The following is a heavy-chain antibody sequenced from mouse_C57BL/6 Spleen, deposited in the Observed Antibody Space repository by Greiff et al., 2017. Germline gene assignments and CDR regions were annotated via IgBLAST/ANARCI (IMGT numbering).Heavy chain of an antibody. J-gene: IGHJ1*03. V-gene: IGHV1-64*01. Sequence: VQLQQPGAELVKPGASVKLSCKASGYTFTSYWMHWVKQRPGQGLEWIGMIHPNSGSTNYNEKFKSKATLTVDKSSSTAYMQLSSLTSEDSTVYNCARGPITTVVATFPYRYFDDWGTGTTVTVSS. D-gene: IGHD1-1*01. CDR1: GYTFTSYW. CDR2: IHPNSGST. CDR3: ARGPITTVVATFPYRYFDD.